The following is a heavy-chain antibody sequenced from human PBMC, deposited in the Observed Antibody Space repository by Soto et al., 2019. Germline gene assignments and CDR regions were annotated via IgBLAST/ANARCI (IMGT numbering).Heavy chain of an antibody. D-gene: IGHD6-19*01. CDR2: ISWDGGST. CDR3: TTVDAVVLN. Sequence: GGSLRLSCAASGFTFDDYTMHWVRQAPGKGLEWVSLISWDGGSTYYADSVKGRFTISRDNSKNSLYLQMNSLRTEDTALYYCTTVDAVVLNWGQGLLVTVSS. V-gene: IGHV3-43*01. CDR1: GFTFDDYT. J-gene: IGHJ4*02.